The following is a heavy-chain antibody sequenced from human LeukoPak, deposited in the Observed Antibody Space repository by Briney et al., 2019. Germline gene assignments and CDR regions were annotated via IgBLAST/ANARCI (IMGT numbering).Heavy chain of an antibody. CDR2: IHPNTGAT. D-gene: IGHD5-12*01. J-gene: IGHJ4*02. CDR3: ARDMGRYSGYDYDY. CDR1: GYTFTDYY. V-gene: IGHV1-2*02. Sequence: ASVKVSCKTSGYTFTDYYLHWGRQAPGQGLEWVGWIHPNTGATHHAQKFQRRLTMTRDTSISAVYMELTRLRSDDTAVYYCARDMGRYSGYDYDYWGQGTLVTASS.